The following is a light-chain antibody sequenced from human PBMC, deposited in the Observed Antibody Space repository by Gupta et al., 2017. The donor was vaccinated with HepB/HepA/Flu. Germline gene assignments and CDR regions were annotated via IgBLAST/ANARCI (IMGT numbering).Light chain of an antibody. CDR2: ADS. Sequence: YVLTQPPSVSVAPGKTARITCGGNNSGSKSVHWYQQKPGHTPVLVVYADSERPAGIPERFSASNSGNTATLTISRVEAGDEADYYCQVWDSSSDHWVFGGGTKLTVL. CDR3: QVWDSSSDHWV. V-gene: IGLV3-21*03. J-gene: IGLJ3*02. CDR1: NSGSKS.